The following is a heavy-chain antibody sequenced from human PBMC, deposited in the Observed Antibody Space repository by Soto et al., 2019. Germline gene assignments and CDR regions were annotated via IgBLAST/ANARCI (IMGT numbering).Heavy chain of an antibody. J-gene: IGHJ6*02. CDR1: GGSVRGGSYY. CDR2: IYYSGST. Sequence: SETLSLTCTVSGGSVRGGSYYWSWIRQPPGKGLEWIGYIYYSGSTNYNPSLKSRVTISVDTSKNQFSLKLSSVTAADTAVYYCAREQRLYYYYGMDVWGQGTTVTVSS. D-gene: IGHD1-1*01. V-gene: IGHV4-61*01. CDR3: AREQRLYYYYGMDV.